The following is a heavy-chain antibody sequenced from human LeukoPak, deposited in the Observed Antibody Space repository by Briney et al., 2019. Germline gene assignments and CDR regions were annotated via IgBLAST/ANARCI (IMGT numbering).Heavy chain of an antibody. V-gene: IGHV3-23*01. D-gene: IGHD3-22*01. CDR1: GFTFSSYG. Sequence: GGSLRLSCAASGFTFSSYGMSWVRQAPGKGLEWVSAISGSGGSTYYADSVKGRFTISRDNSKNTLYLQMNSLRAEDTAVYYCAKMQNPYYYDSSGYYYDYWGQGTLVTVSS. CDR2: ISGSGGST. J-gene: IGHJ4*02. CDR3: AKMQNPYYYDSSGYYYDY.